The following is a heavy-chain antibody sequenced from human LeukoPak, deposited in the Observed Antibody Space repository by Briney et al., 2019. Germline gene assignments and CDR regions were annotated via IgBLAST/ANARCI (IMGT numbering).Heavy chain of an antibody. CDR2: LYNGGGA. CDR1: GFTVSSNS. CDR3: ARRDTTGWYHHFDY. V-gene: IGHV3-53*01. D-gene: IGHD6-19*01. Sequence: PGGSLRLSCAAPGFTVSSNSMTWVRPAPGKGLEWGSILYNGGGANYADSVKGRFTISRDNSRNTLFLQMNSLRAEDTAVYYCARRDTTGWYHHFDYWGQGTLVTVPS. J-gene: IGHJ4*02.